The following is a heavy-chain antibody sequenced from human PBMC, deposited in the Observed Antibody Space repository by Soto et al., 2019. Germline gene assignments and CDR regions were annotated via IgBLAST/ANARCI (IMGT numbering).Heavy chain of an antibody. J-gene: IGHJ6*02. CDR2: INQEGSAK. V-gene: IGHV3-7*01. Sequence: GGSLRLSCVASGFSLRSYWTTWVRQSPGKGLEWVANINQEGSAKSYVNSVKGRFTISRDNAEDSLYLQMYSLRAEDTAVYYCARVAYINDGLDVWGQGTTVTVSS. D-gene: IGHD1-1*01. CDR1: GFSLRSYW. CDR3: ARVAYINDGLDV.